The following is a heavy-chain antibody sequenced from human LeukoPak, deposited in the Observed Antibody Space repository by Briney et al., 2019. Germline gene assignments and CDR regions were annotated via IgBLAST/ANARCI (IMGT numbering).Heavy chain of an antibody. Sequence: PGGSLRLSCAASGFTFSSYAVHWVRQAPGKGLEWVAVISYDGSNKYYADSVKGRFTISRDNSKNTLYLQMNSLRAEDTAVYYCARDSAQYCSSGSCYPFDYWGQGTLVTVSS. CDR2: ISYDGSNK. CDR3: ARDSAQYCSSGSCYPFDY. J-gene: IGHJ4*02. CDR1: GFTFSSYA. D-gene: IGHD2-15*01. V-gene: IGHV3-30-3*01.